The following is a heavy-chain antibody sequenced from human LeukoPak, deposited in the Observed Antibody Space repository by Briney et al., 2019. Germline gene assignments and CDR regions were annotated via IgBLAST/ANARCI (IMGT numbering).Heavy chain of an antibody. J-gene: IGHJ4*02. CDR3: ARGGPSPSSSVDY. V-gene: IGHV3-53*01. D-gene: IGHD6-6*01. CDR2: IFSGGST. CDR1: GFTVSSNY. Sequence: GGSLRLSCAASGFTVSSNYMSWVRQAPGKGLEWVSVIFSGGSTYYADSVKGRFTISRDNSKNTLYLHMNSLRAEDTAVYYCARGGPSPSSSVDYWGQGTLVTVSS.